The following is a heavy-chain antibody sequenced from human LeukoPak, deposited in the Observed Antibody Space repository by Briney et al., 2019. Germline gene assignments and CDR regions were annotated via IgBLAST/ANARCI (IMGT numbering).Heavy chain of an antibody. J-gene: IGHJ5*02. CDR1: GFTFSDYY. Sequence: GSLRLSCAVSGFTFSDYYMSWIRQPPGKGLEWIGEINHSGSTNYNPSLKSRVTISVDTSRNQFSLKLSSVTAADTAVYYCARFGPDMITFGGVRTRYNWFDPWGQGTLVTVSS. CDR2: INHSGST. V-gene: IGHV4-34*01. CDR3: ARFGPDMITFGGVRTRYNWFDP. D-gene: IGHD3-16*01.